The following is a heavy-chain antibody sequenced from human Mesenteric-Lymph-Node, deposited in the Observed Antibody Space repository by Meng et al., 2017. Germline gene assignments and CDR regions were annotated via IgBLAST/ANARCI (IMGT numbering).Heavy chain of an antibody. CDR2: ISWDGGST. D-gene: IGHD4-23*01. J-gene: IGHJ5*02. V-gene: IGHV3-43D*03. CDR1: GFTFDDDA. CDR3: AKESNSALDNWFDP. Sequence: VLLGCSGCVVRHPGVSLRLSCAASGFTFDDDAIHWVRQAPGKGLEWVSRISWDGGSTYYADSVKGRFTISRDNSKNSLYLQMNSLRAEDTALYYCAKESNSALDNWFDPWGQGTLVTVSS.